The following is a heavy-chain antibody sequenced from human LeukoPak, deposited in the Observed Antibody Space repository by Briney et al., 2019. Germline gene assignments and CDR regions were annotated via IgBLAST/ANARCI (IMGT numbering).Heavy chain of an antibody. CDR2: IIPIFGTA. D-gene: IGHD3-10*01. V-gene: IGHV1-69*06. CDR3: ARSGATQATRPGGDY. CDR1: GGAFSSYA. Sequence: GASVKVSCKASGGAFSSYAISWVRQAPGQGLEWMGGIIPIFGTANYAQKFRGRVTITADKSTSTAYMELSSLRSEDTAVYYCARSGATQATRPGGDYWGQGTLVTVSS. J-gene: IGHJ4*02.